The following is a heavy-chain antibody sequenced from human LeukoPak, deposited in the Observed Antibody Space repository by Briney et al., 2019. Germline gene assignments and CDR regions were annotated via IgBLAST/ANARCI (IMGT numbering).Heavy chain of an antibody. J-gene: IGHJ4*02. D-gene: IGHD2-21*02. CDR1: RFTFNTFG. CDR2: ISYDGSNK. V-gene: IGHV3-30*03. Sequence: PGGSLRLSCAASRFTFNTFGMHWVRQAPGKGLEWVAVISYDGSNKYYADSVKGRFTISRDNSKDTLYLQMSSLGIEDTAVYYGRAATKYRDYYYDYWGQGTLVTVSS. CDR3: RAATKYRDYYYDY.